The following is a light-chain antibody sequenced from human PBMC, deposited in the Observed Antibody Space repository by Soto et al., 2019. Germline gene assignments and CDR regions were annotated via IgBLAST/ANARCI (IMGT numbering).Light chain of an antibody. CDR2: GAS. Sequence: EIVLTQSPGTLSLSPGERATLACRASQSVSSSYLAWYKQKPGQAPRLLIYGASSRATGIPDRFSGSGSGTVFTLTISRLDPEDVAVYYCQQYGSSITFGQGTRLEI. J-gene: IGKJ5*01. V-gene: IGKV3-20*01. CDR3: QQYGSSIT. CDR1: QSVSSSY.